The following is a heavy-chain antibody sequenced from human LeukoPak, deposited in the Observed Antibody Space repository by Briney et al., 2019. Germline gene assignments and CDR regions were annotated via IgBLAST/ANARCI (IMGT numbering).Heavy chain of an antibody. D-gene: IGHD5-24*01. V-gene: IGHV3-7*01. J-gene: IGHJ3*02. Sequence: PGGSLRLSCAASGFTFSSYWMSWVRQAPGKGLEWVANIKQDGSEKYYVDSVKGRFTISRDNAKNSLYLQMNSLRAEDTAVYYCARGTKEMATWDAFDIWGQGTMVTVSS. CDR1: GFTFSSYW. CDR2: IKQDGSEK. CDR3: ARGTKEMATWDAFDI.